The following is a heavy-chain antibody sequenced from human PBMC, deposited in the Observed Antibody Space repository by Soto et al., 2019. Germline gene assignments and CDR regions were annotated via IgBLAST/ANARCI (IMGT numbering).Heavy chain of an antibody. CDR1: GVSITSHY. Sequence: SETLSLTCDVSGVSITSHYWNWIRQSPGMGLEWIGSTYFRGSASYNPSLKSRVTISLDTSKDQLSLTLSAVTAADSAVYYCARGGSSWYYFDYWGQGTLVTVSS. CDR3: ARGGSSWYYFDY. J-gene: IGHJ4*02. V-gene: IGHV4-59*11. D-gene: IGHD6-13*01. CDR2: TYFRGSA.